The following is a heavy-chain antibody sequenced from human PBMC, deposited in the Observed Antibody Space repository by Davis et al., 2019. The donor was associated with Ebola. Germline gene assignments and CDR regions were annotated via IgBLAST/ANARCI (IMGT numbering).Heavy chain of an antibody. CDR2: IYYSGST. J-gene: IGHJ5*02. Sequence: SETLSLTCTVSGGSISSSSYYWGWIRQPPGKGLEWIGSIYYSGSTYYNPSLKSRVTISVDTSKNQFSLKLSPVTAADTAVYYCARHRRGYSGYDAQNWFDPWGQGTLVTVSS. CDR1: GGSISSSSYY. D-gene: IGHD5-12*01. V-gene: IGHV4-39*01. CDR3: ARHRRGYSGYDAQNWFDP.